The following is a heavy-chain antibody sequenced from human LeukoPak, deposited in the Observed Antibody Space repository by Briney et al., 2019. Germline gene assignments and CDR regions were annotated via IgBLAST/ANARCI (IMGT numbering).Heavy chain of an antibody. J-gene: IGHJ6*02. CDR1: GGSISSSSYN. CDR3: ARGPERTGVGTRYYYDMDV. CDR2: IYYSGST. D-gene: IGHD2-8*01. Sequence: PSETLSLTCIVSGGSISSSSYNWGWIRQPPGKGLEWIGSIYYSGSTYYNPSLKSRVTISVDTSKNQFSLKVSSVTAADTAVYYCARGPERTGVGTRYYYDMDVWGQGTTVTVSS. V-gene: IGHV4-39*01.